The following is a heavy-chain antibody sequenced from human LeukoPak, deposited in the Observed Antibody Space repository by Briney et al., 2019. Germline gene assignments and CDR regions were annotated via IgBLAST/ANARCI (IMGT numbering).Heavy chain of an antibody. V-gene: IGHV3-23*01. J-gene: IGHJ4*02. CDR1: GFTFSTYA. CDR2: VRGSGTAT. D-gene: IGHD4-11*01. CDR3: VKTSRRDSTYDSPFDY. Sequence: GGSLRLSCAASGFTFSTYAMTWVRQAPGKGLEWVSAVRGSGTATYYADSVKGRFTISRDNSNSTLYLQMNSLRAEDTAIYYCVKTSRRDSTYDSPFDYWGQGTLVTVSS.